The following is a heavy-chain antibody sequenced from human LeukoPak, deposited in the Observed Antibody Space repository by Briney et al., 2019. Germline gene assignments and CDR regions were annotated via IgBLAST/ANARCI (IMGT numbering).Heavy chain of an antibody. V-gene: IGHV3-30*02. D-gene: IGHD1-14*01. CDR3: ARLRTDAFDI. J-gene: IGHJ3*02. CDR2: IRYDGSNK. CDR1: GFTFSSYG. Sequence: GGSLRLSCAASGFTFSSYGMHWVRQAPGKGLEWVAFIRYDGSNKYYADSVKGRFTISRDNAKNSLYLQMNSLRAEDTAVYYCARLRTDAFDIWGQGTMVTVSS.